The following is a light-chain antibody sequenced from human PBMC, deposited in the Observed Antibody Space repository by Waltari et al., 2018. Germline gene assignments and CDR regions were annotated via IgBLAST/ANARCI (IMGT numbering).Light chain of an antibody. CDR2: EAS. CDR3: QQYNSYSLLT. CDR1: QSISKW. V-gene: IGKV1-5*03. Sequence: DIRMTQSPSTLSASAGDRVIISCRASQSISKWLAWYQQKPGKAPKLLIYEASTLQSGVPSRVSGTGSGTDFTLTIRSLQPDDFATYYCQQYNSYSLLTFGGGTKVEIK. J-gene: IGKJ4*01.